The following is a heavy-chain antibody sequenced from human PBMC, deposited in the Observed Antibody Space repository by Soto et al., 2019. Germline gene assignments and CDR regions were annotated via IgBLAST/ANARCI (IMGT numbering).Heavy chain of an antibody. CDR1: GFSFDGYA. CDR2: ISWNSGNI. Sequence: EVQLVESGGGLVRPGRSLRLSCAASGFSFDGYAMNWVRQPPGKGLEWVSGISWNSGNIDYADSVKGRFTISRDNAKNSLYLQMNSLRAEDTALYYCVKASTYSSSQGWFDPWGQGTMVTVSS. V-gene: IGHV3-9*01. J-gene: IGHJ5*02. D-gene: IGHD6-6*01. CDR3: VKASTYSSSQGWFDP.